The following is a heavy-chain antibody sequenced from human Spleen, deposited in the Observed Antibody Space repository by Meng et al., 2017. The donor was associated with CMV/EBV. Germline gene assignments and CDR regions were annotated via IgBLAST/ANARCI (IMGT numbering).Heavy chain of an antibody. D-gene: IGHD1-26*01. V-gene: IGHV1-2*02. Sequence: ASVKVSCKASGYTLSDHYVHWVRQAPGKGLEWMGWISPDTGGTLYAQRFQGGVTMTWDTSISTAYMELSRLRSDDTAVYYCASGYSGSYDKYYFDYWGQGTLVTVSS. CDR1: GYTLSDHY. CDR2: ISPDTGGT. J-gene: IGHJ4*02. CDR3: ASGYSGSYDKYYFDY.